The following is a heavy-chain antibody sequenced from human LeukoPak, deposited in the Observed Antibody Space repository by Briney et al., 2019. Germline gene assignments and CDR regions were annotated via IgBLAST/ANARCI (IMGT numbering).Heavy chain of an antibody. J-gene: IGHJ4*02. D-gene: IGHD2-2*01. CDR3: ANNLYCASASCL. CDR1: GFTFSDYT. Sequence: PGGSLRLSCAAPGFTFSDYTMNWVRQAPGKGMEWVSSISPDSSYIFYADSVKGRFTISRDNAKNSLYLQMNSLRVEDTATYYCANNLYCASASCLWGQGTLVSVSS. CDR2: ISPDSSYI. V-gene: IGHV3-21*01.